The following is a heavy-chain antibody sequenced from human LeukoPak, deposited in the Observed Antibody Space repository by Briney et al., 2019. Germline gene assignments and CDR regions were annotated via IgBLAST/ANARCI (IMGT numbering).Heavy chain of an antibody. CDR2: IKQDGSEK. CDR3: ARVVVVTAILSPDYYGMDV. D-gene: IGHD2-21*02. V-gene: IGHV3-7*01. Sequence: GGSLRLSCAASGFTFSSYWMSWVRQAPGKGLEWVANIKQDGSEKYYVDSVKGRFTISRDNAKNSLYLQMNRLRAEDTAVYYCARVVVVTAILSPDYYGMDVWGQGTTVTVSS. CDR1: GFTFSSYW. J-gene: IGHJ6*02.